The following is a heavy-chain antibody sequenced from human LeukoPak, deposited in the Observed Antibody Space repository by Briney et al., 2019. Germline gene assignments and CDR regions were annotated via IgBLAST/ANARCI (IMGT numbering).Heavy chain of an antibody. V-gene: IGHV3-21*01. D-gene: IGHD1-26*01. CDR1: GITFSSYG. CDR2: ISSTGGTT. Sequence: GGTLRLSCAASGITFSSYGMSWVRQAPGKGLEWVSSISSTGGTTYYADSVKGRFTISRDNAKNSLYLQMNSLRAEDTAVYYCARHYTLLVGATYYYYYMDVWGKGTTVTVSS. J-gene: IGHJ6*03. CDR3: ARHYTLLVGATYYYYYMDV.